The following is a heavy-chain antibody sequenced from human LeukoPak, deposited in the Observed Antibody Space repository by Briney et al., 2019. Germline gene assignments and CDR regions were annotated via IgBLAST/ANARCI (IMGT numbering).Heavy chain of an antibody. CDR1: GFTFSSYG. Sequence: PGGSLRLSCAASGFTFSSYGMHWVRQAPGKGLEWVAFIRYDGSNKYYADSVKGRFTISRDNSKNTLYLQMNSLRAEDTAVYYCAKDGYSSGWYGTYYCYMDVWGKGTTVTVSS. J-gene: IGHJ6*03. CDR2: IRYDGSNK. V-gene: IGHV3-30*02. D-gene: IGHD6-19*01. CDR3: AKDGYSSGWYGTYYCYMDV.